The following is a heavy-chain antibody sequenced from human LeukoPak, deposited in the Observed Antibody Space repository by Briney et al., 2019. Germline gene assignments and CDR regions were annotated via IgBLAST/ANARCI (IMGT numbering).Heavy chain of an antibody. CDR3: ARGDYGDYRVFYTLFDF. Sequence: GESLKISCKGSGYSFTSYWIGWVRQMPGKGLEWMGIIYPGDSDTRYSPSFQGQVAISADRSISTAYLQWSSLKASDTAMYYCARGDYGDYRVFYTLFDFWGQGTLVTVSS. CDR2: IYPGDSDT. V-gene: IGHV5-51*01. D-gene: IGHD4-17*01. CDR1: GYSFTSYW. J-gene: IGHJ4*02.